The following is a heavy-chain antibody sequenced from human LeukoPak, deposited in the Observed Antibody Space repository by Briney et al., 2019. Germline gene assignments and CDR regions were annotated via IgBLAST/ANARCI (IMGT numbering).Heavy chain of an antibody. J-gene: IGHJ4*02. D-gene: IGHD2-2*01. CDR2: MSHRGST. Sequence: SETLSLTCAVSGYFISSGYYWGWIRQPPGKGLEWIGTMSHRGSTRYNPPLKSRVTISVDSSKNQFSLKLSSVTAADTAVYYCARRSDCTSTSCYRGFDYWGQGTLVTVSS. CDR3: ARRSDCTSTSCYRGFDY. V-gene: IGHV4-38-2*01. CDR1: GYFISSGYY.